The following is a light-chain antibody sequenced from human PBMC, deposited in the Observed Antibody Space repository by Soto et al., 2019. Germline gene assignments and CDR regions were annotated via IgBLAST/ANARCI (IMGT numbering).Light chain of an antibody. J-gene: IGLJ1*01. CDR3: SSYTSSSTYV. CDR1: SSDVGGYNY. CDR2: EVS. Sequence: LTQPASVSGSPGQSITISCTGTSSDVGGYNYVSWYQQEPGRAPKLMIYEVSNRPSGVSNRFSGSKSGNTASLTISGLQAEDEADYYCSSYTSSSTYVFGIGTKV. V-gene: IGLV2-14*01.